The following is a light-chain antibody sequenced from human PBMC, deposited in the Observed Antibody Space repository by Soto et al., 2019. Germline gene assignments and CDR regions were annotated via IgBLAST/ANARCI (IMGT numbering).Light chain of an antibody. J-gene: IGKJ1*01. CDR3: QQYGSSPWT. V-gene: IGKV3-20*01. CDR2: GAS. Sequence: EIVLTQSPGTLSLSPGERATLSCRASQSVSSSYLAWYQQNPGQAPRLLIYGASSSATGIQDRFSGSGSGKVFTLTISRLEPEDVAVYYCQQYGSSPWTFGQGTKVEIK. CDR1: QSVSSSY.